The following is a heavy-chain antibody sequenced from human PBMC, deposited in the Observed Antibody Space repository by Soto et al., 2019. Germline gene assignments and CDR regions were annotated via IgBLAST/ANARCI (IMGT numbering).Heavy chain of an antibody. Sequence: QVQMVQSGAEVKKPGSSARVSCKVSGGTFSRHSISWVRQAPGQGLEWMGGIIPIFDATQYAQKFQGRLTITADESTTTFHMDLSGLRPEDTAIYDCARDLTSVRGSWGQGTLDTVS. CDR3: ARDLTSVRGS. V-gene: IGHV1-69*01. CDR2: IIPIFDAT. CDR1: GGTFSRHS. D-gene: IGHD3-10*01. J-gene: IGHJ4*02.